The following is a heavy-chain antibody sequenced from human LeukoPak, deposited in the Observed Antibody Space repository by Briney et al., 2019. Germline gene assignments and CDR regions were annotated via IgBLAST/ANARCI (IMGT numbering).Heavy chain of an antibody. CDR1: GGSMSSYY. Sequence: SETLSLTCTVSGGSMSSYYWSWIRQPPGKGLEWIGYIYYSGSTNYNPSLKSRVTISVDTSKNQFSLKLNSVTAADTAVYYCARGSGSLIGYWGQGTLVTVSS. D-gene: IGHD6-25*01. CDR2: IYYSGST. J-gene: IGHJ4*02. V-gene: IGHV4-59*12. CDR3: ARGSGSLIGY.